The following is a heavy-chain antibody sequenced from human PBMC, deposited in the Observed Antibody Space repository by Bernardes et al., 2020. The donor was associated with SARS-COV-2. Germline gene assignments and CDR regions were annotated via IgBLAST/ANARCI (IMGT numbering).Heavy chain of an antibody. Sequence: SETLSLTCTVSGGSISSGGYYWSWIRQHPGKGLEWIGYIYYSGSTYYNPSLKSRVTISVDTSKNQFSLKLSSVTAADTAVYYCARERNRPRYFDYWGQGTLVTVSS. CDR1: GGSISSGGYY. J-gene: IGHJ4*02. V-gene: IGHV4-31*03. CDR2: IYYSGST. CDR3: ARERNRPRYFDY.